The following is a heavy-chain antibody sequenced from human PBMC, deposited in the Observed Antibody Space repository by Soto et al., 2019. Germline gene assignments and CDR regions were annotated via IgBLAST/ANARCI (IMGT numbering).Heavy chain of an antibody. Sequence: YADSVKGRFTISRDNSKNTLYLQMNSLRAEDTAVYYCAKDLDYGDYRSAFDIWGQGTMVTVSS. CDR3: AKDLDYGDYRSAFDI. D-gene: IGHD4-17*01. V-gene: IGHV3-30*02. J-gene: IGHJ3*02.